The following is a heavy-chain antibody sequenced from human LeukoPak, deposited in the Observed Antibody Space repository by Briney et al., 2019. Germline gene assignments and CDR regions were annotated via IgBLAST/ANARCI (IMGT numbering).Heavy chain of an antibody. V-gene: IGHV4-59*08. CDR2: IYYSGST. CDR3: ASSGITGTTGAFDI. Sequence: PSETLSLTCTVSGGSISSYYWSWIRQPPGKGLEWIGYIYYSGSTNYNPSLKSRVTISVDTSKNQFSLKLSSVTAADTAVYYCASSGITGTTGAFDIWGQGTMVTVSS. CDR1: GGSISSYY. J-gene: IGHJ3*02. D-gene: IGHD1-7*01.